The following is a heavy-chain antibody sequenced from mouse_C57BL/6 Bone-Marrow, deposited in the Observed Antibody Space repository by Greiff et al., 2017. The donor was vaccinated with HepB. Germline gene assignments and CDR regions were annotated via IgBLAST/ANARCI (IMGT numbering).Heavy chain of an antibody. CDR1: GYTFTSYD. V-gene: IGHV1-85*01. D-gene: IGHD2-3*01. Sequence: LVESGPELVKPGASVKLSCKASGYTFTSYDINWVKQRPGQGLEWIGWIYPRDGSTKYNEKFKGKATLTVDTSSSTAYMELHSLTSEDSAVYFCARSGGYLDWYFDFWGTGTTVTVSS. CDR2: IYPRDGST. CDR3: ARSGGYLDWYFDF. J-gene: IGHJ1*03.